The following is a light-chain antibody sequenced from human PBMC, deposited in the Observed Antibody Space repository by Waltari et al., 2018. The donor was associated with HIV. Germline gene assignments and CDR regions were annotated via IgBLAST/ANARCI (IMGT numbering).Light chain of an antibody. V-gene: IGKV3-11*01. J-gene: IGKJ4*01. Sequence: EIVLTQSPAILSLSPGERATLSCRASQNVRSHLAWYQQKPGQPPRLLIYDASRSATGIPARFSGSGSGTDFTLTISSLEPDDFAVYYCQQRGNWPELTFGGGTTVEIK. CDR3: QQRGNWPELT. CDR2: DAS. CDR1: QNVRSH.